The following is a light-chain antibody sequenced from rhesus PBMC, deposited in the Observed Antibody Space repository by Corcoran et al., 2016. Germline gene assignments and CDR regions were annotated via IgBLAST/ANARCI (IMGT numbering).Light chain of an antibody. CDR2: KAA. V-gene: IGKV1-21*01. CDR3: QQYNSAPLT. CDR1: QGVSSW. J-gene: IGKJ4*01. Sequence: DIQMTQSPSSLSAPVGDRATITRRASQGVSSWVAWYQQKPGKAPKLLVYKAARLQSGVPSRFSGSGSGTDFTLTISSLGPEDFATYYCQQYNSAPLTFGGGTKVEI.